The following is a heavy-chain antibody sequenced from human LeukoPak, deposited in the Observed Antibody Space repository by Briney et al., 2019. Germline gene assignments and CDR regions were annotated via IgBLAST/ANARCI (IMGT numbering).Heavy chain of an antibody. V-gene: IGHV3-23*01. Sequence: SGGSLRLSCAASGFTFSSYAMSWVRQAPGKGLEWVSAISGSGGSTYYADSVKGPFTISRDNSKNTLYLQMNSLRAEDTAVYYCAKCKQQLVLHYWGQGTLVTVSS. D-gene: IGHD6-13*01. CDR3: AKCKQQLVLHY. CDR1: GFTFSSYA. J-gene: IGHJ4*02. CDR2: ISGSGGST.